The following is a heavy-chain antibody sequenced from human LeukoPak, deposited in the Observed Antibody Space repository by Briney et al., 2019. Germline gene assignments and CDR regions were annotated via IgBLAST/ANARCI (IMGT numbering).Heavy chain of an antibody. CDR1: GYSFTSYW. CDR3: ARLLFPKYYYDSSGYYYYFDY. Sequence: GESLKISCKGSGYSFTSYWIGWVRQLPGKGLEWMGIIYPGDSDTRYSPSFQGQVTISADKSISTAYLQWSSLKASDTAMYYCARLLFPKYYYDSSGYYYYFDYWGQGTLVTVSS. J-gene: IGHJ4*02. D-gene: IGHD3-22*01. CDR2: IYPGDSDT. V-gene: IGHV5-51*01.